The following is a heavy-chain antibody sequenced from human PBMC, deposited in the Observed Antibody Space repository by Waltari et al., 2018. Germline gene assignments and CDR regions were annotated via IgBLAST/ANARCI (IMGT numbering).Heavy chain of an antibody. D-gene: IGHD6-19*01. Sequence: QVQLVQSGAEVKKPGASVKVSCKASGYTFTSYGINWVRQATGQGLEWREWMNPNSGTTVYSQKFQCRVTITGNTSISTAYMELSSLRSEDTAVYYCARFHPGGWYPPWGQGTLVTVSS. CDR3: ARFHPGGWYPP. CDR2: MNPNSGTT. J-gene: IGHJ5*02. V-gene: IGHV1-8*03. CDR1: GYTFTSYG.